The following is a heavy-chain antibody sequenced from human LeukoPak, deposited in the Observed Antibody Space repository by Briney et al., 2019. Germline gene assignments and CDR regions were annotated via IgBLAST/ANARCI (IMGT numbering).Heavy chain of an antibody. CDR3: ARGHLGWAFDY. CDR1: GYTFTSYY. V-gene: IGHV1-46*01. J-gene: IGHJ4*02. D-gene: IGHD6-19*01. Sequence: ASVKVSCKASGYTFTSYYMHWVRQAPGQGLEWMGIINPSGGSTSYAQKFQGRVTMTRDTSISTAYMELSRLRSDDTAVYYCARGHLGWAFDYWGQGTLVTVSS. CDR2: INPSGGST.